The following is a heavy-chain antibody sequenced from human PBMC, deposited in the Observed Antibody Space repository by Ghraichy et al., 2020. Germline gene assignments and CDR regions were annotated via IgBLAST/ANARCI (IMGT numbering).Heavy chain of an antibody. V-gene: IGHV1-8*01. Sequence: ASVKVSCKASGYTFTSYDINWVRQATGQGLEWMGWMNPNSGNTGYAQKFQGRVTMTRNTSISTAYMELSSLRSEDTAVYYCARGGYSSSWYPEMIHKNFDYWGQGTLVTVSS. J-gene: IGHJ4*02. D-gene: IGHD6-13*01. CDR3: ARGGYSSSWYPEMIHKNFDY. CDR1: GYTFTSYD. CDR2: MNPNSGNT.